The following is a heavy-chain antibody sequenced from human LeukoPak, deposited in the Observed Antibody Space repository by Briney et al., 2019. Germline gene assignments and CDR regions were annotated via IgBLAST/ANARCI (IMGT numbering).Heavy chain of an antibody. CDR1: GGSISSYY. Sequence: SETLSLTCTVSGGSISSYYWSWIRQPPGKGLEWIGYIYYSGSTNYNPSLKSRVTISVDTSKNQFSLKLSSVTAADTAVYYCAREGRCYYDSSGYPRYSYYYGMDVWGQGTTVTVSS. V-gene: IGHV4-59*01. CDR2: IYYSGST. CDR3: AREGRCYYDSSGYPRYSYYYGMDV. D-gene: IGHD3-22*01. J-gene: IGHJ6*02.